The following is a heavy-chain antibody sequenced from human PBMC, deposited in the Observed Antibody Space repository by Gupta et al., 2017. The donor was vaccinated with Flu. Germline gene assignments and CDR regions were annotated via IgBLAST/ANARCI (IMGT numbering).Heavy chain of an antibody. CDR2: IGDDGKT. J-gene: IGHJ5*02. CDR1: GFTFSTHA. CDR3: AKDHLKTGRFDP. V-gene: IGHV3-23*01. Sequence: EVQLLESGGGLVQPGGSLSLPCATSGFTFSTHAMNWVRQPSGKGLEWVSGIGDDGKTYYADSVKGRFTISRDNSKNTLYLQMNSLRTEDTARYHCAKDHLKTGRFDPWGQGTLVTVSS.